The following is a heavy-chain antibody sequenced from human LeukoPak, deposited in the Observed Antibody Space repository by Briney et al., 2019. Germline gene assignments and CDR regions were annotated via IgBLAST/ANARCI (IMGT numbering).Heavy chain of an antibody. V-gene: IGHV3-30*02. J-gene: IGHJ4*02. CDR2: IRYDGSNK. CDR3: AKDPLTTVTLGYFDY. D-gene: IGHD4-17*01. CDR1: GFTFSSYG. Sequence: PRGSLRLSCAASGFTFSSYGMHWVRQAPGEGLEWVAFIRYDGSNKYYADSVKGRFTISRDNSKNTLYLQMNSLRAEDTAVYYCAKDPLTTVTLGYFDYWGQGTLVTVSS.